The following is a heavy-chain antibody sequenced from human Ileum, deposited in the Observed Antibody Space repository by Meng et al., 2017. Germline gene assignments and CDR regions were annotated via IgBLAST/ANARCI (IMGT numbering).Heavy chain of an antibody. CDR2: INSNSGGT. J-gene: IGHJ4*02. CDR1: GYSFTGYY. V-gene: IGHV1-2*06. D-gene: IGHD1-7*01. Sequence: QVHVVQSGAEVKKPGASVKVSCKPSGYSFTGYYMHWVRRAPGQGLEWMGRINSNSGGTNYAQKFKGRVTLTRDISTVYMELSSLRSDDTAVYYCASRNYNYDDYFEYRGQGTLVTVSS. CDR3: ASRNYNYDDYFEY.